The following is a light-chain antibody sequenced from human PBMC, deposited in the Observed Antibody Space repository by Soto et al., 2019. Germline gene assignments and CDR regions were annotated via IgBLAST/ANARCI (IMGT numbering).Light chain of an antibody. V-gene: IGKV1-39*01. CDR1: QTISNF. CDR3: QQSYSVPLT. Sequence: DIQMTQSPSSLSASVGDRVTITCRASQTISNFLNWYQRKPGKAHKLLIYAASSLQSGVPSRFSGSGSGTDFTLNISSLRPEDFATYYCQQSYSVPLTFGGGTEVEIK. CDR2: AAS. J-gene: IGKJ4*01.